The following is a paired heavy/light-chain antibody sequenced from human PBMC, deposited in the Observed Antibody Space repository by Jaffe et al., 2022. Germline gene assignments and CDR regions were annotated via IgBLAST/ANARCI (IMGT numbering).Light chain of an antibody. CDR3: QQYNSYSPSLT. V-gene: IGKV1-5*03. CDR1: QSISSW. CDR2: KAS. J-gene: IGKJ4*01. Sequence: DIQMTQSPSTLSASVGDRVTITCRASQSISSWLAWYQQKPGKAPKLLIYKASSLESGVPSRFSGSGSGTEFTLTISSLQPDDFATYYCQQYNSYSPSLTFGGGTKVEIK.
Heavy chain of an antibody. D-gene: IGHD3-22*01. CDR1: GYSISSGYY. J-gene: IGHJ1*01. CDR2: IYHSGST. CDR3: ARHPGIPMIVVAKPHLVFQH. Sequence: QVQLQESGPGLVKPSETLSLTCAVSGYSISSGYYWGWIRQPPGKGLEWIGSIYHSGSTYYNPSLKSRVTISVDTSKNQFSLKLSSVTAADTAVYYCARHPGIPMIVVAKPHLVFQHWGQGTLVTVSS. V-gene: IGHV4-38-2*01.